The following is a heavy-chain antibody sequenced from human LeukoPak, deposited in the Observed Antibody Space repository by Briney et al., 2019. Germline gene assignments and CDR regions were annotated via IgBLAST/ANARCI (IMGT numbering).Heavy chain of an antibody. V-gene: IGHV4-39*01. D-gene: IGHD3-3*01. CDR1: DGSISTSTYY. CDR2: ISYSGSS. CDR3: ARPFYDFWSGHYYYYMDV. J-gene: IGHJ6*03. Sequence: SETLSLTCTVPDGSISTSTYYWGWIRQPPGKGLEWIGSISYSGSSYYNPSLKSRVTISVDTSKNQCSLKVSSVTAADTAVYYCARPFYDFWSGHYYYYMDVWGKGTTVTVSS.